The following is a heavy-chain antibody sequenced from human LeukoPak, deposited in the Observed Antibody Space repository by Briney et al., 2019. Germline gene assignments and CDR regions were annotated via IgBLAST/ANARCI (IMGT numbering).Heavy chain of an antibody. D-gene: IGHD6-6*01. CDR3: ASGRGIENSSPLDY. V-gene: IGHV3-23*01. J-gene: IGHJ4*02. CDR2: ISGSGGST. CDR1: GFTFRNYA. Sequence: PGGSLRLSCAASGFTFRNYAMSWVRQAPGKGLEWVSTISGSGGSTYYADSVKGRFTIFRDNSKNTLYLQMNSLRDEDTAVYYCASGRGIENSSPLDYWGQGTLVTVSS.